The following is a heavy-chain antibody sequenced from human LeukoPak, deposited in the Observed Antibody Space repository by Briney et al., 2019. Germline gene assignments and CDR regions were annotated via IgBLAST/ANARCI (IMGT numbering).Heavy chain of an antibody. J-gene: IGHJ4*02. CDR3: ARGKLGTMNTLDC. Sequence: SETLTLPCNVSVAFIKDCYWPCTPRPTERVLQWIGRTHVTENTKYNPSLRGRVTMSVDTSKKQVSLKLSSVTATDTAIYYCARGKLGTMNTLDCWGQGSLVTVSS. CDR2: THVTENT. D-gene: IGHD1/OR15-1a*01. CDR1: VAFIKDCY. V-gene: IGHV4-4*07.